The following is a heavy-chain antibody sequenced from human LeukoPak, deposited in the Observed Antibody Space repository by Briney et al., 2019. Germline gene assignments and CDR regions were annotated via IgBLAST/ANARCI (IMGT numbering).Heavy chain of an antibody. Sequence: SETLSLTCAVYGGSFSGYYWSWIRQPPGKGLEWIGEINHSGSTNYNPSLKSRVTISVDTSKNQFSLKLSSVTAADTAVYYCARESSGTRPGYWGQGTLVTVSS. CDR1: GGSFSGYY. CDR3: ARESSGTRPGY. V-gene: IGHV4-34*01. J-gene: IGHJ4*02. D-gene: IGHD3-10*01. CDR2: INHSGST.